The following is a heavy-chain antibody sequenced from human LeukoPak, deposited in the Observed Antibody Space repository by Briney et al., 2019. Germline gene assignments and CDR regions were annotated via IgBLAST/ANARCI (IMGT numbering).Heavy chain of an antibody. CDR3: ARTGLLGGSYTFDY. Sequence: PGGSLRLSCAASGFTFSSYWMSWVRQAPGKGLEWVANIKQDGSEKYYVDSVKGRFTISRDNAKNSLYLQMNSLRAEDTAVYYCARTGLLGGSYTFDYWGQGTLVTVSS. V-gene: IGHV3-7*01. CDR1: GFTFSSYW. J-gene: IGHJ4*02. CDR2: IKQDGSEK. D-gene: IGHD1-26*01.